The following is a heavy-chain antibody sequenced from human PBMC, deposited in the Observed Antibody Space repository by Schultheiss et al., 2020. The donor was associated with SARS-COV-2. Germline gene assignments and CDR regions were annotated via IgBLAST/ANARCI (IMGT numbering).Heavy chain of an antibody. CDR3: ARGRRRYYFDY. V-gene: IGHV3-48*04. Sequence: GESLKISCAASGFTFSSYGMHWVRQAPGKGLEWVSYISSSGSTIYYADSVKGRFTISRDNAKNTLYLQMNSLRAEDTAVYYCARGRRRYYFDYWGQGTLVTVSS. CDR2: ISSSGSTI. CDR1: GFTFSSYG. J-gene: IGHJ4*02.